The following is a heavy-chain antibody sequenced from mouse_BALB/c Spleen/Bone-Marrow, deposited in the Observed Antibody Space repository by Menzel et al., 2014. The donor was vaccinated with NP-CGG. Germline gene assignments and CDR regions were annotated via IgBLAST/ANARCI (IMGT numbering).Heavy chain of an antibody. J-gene: IGHJ2*01. CDR2: IYPGDGDT. CDR1: GYTFTSYW. V-gene: IGHV1-87*01. CDR3: ARGDPFDY. Sequence: VQLQQSGAELARPGASVKLSCKASGYTFTSYWMQWVKQRPGQGLEWIGAIYPGDGDTRYTQKFKGKATLTADKSSSTAYMQLSSLASEDSAVYYRARGDPFDYWGQGTTLTVSS.